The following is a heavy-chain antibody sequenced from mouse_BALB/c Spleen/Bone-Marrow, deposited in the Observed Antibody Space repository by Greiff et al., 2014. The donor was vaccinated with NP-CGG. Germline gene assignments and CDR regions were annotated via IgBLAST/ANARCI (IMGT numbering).Heavy chain of an antibody. J-gene: IGHJ2*01. D-gene: IGHD2-4*01. V-gene: IGHV14-3*02. CDR3: ASYDYGYYFDY. CDR2: IDPANGNT. Sequence: VQLQQSGAELVKPGASVKLSCTASGFNLKDTYMHWVKQRPEQGLEWIGRIDPANGNTKYDQKFQGKATITADTSSNTAYLQLSSLTSEDTAVYYCASYDYGYYFDYWGQGTTLTVSS. CDR1: GFNLKDTY.